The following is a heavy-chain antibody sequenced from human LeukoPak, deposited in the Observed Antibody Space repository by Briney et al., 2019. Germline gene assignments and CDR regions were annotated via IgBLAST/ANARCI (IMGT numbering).Heavy chain of an antibody. CDR2: ISGRGDIT. Sequence: PGVYLILSCAATGFTFSSYAMNWVRQAPGNGLDWVSAISGRGDITYYTDSVKGRFTISRDTSRSTLYLQMSSLRAEDTAVYYCTKDLAFCGGDCYSGADNWGQGALVTVSS. CDR3: TKDLAFCGGDCYSGADN. D-gene: IGHD2-21*01. V-gene: IGHV3-23*01. CDR1: GFTFSSYA. J-gene: IGHJ4*02.